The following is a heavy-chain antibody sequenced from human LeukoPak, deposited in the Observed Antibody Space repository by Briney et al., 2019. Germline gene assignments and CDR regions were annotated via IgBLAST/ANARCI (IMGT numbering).Heavy chain of an antibody. CDR1: GFTFSSYS. Sequence: GGSLRLSCAASGFTFSSYSMNWVRQAPGKGLEWVSSISSSSSYIYYADSVKGRFTISRDNAKNSLYLQMNSLRAEDTAVYYCARDLNRGMVTTLSYWGQGTLVTVSS. CDR3: ARDLNRGMVTTLSY. CDR2: ISSSSSYI. V-gene: IGHV3-21*01. D-gene: IGHD4-17*01. J-gene: IGHJ4*02.